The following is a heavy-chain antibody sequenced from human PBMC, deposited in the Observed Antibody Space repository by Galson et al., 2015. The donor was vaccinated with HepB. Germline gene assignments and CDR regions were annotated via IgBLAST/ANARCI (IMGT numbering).Heavy chain of an antibody. CDR2: IRPDNGGT. CDR1: GYTFTSFG. J-gene: IGHJ1*01. Sequence: SVKVSCKASGYTFTSFGISWVRQAPGQGLEWVGWIRPDNGGTNYAQNLQDRVTMSTDTSTSTAYMELRSLRYDDTAVYYCARGPYFGELTRILVSQHWGQGSLVTVSS. D-gene: IGHD3-10*01. CDR3: ARGPYFGELTRILVSQH. V-gene: IGHV1-18*04.